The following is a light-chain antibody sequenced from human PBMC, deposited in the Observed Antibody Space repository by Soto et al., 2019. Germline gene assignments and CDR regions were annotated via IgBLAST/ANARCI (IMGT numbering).Light chain of an antibody. Sequence: EIVLAQSPATLSLSPGERATLSCRTSESVSDSQLAWYQQGPGQAPRLLIYGVSSRAAGIADRFSGSGSGTDFTLTISRLEPEDFALYYCQQYGTSRWTFGQGTKVDIK. CDR1: ESVSDSQ. CDR3: QQYGTSRWT. V-gene: IGKV3-20*01. CDR2: GVS. J-gene: IGKJ1*01.